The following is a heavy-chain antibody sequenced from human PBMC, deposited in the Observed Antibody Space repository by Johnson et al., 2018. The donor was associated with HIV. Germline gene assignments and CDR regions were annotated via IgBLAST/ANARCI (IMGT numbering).Heavy chain of an antibody. CDR3: TTQQRADAFDI. Sequence: VHLVESGGGLVKPGESLRLSCVASGFTFSDVWMTWVRQAPGRGLEWVGRIKSKTDGGTTDYAAPVKGRFTISRDDSKNTLYLQMNSLKTEDTAVYYCTTQQRADAFDIWGQGTMVTVSS. CDR1: GFTFSDVW. J-gene: IGHJ3*02. CDR2: IKSKTDGGTT. V-gene: IGHV3-15*01. D-gene: IGHD6-13*01.